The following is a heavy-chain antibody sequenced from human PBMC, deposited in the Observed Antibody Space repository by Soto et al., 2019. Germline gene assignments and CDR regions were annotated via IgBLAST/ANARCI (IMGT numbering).Heavy chain of an antibody. CDR1: GFTFSSYA. Sequence: GGSLGLSCAASGFTFSSYAMSWVRQAPGKGLEWVSAISGSGGSTYYADPVKGRFTISRDNSRNTLYLQMNSLRAEDTAVYYCAKRLTGTYDDAFDIWGQGTMVTVSS. CDR3: AKRLTGTYDDAFDI. D-gene: IGHD1-20*01. J-gene: IGHJ3*02. V-gene: IGHV3-23*01. CDR2: ISGSGGST.